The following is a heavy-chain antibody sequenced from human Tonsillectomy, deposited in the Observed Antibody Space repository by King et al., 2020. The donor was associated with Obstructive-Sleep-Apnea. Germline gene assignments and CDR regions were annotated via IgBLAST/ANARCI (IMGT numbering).Heavy chain of an antibody. Sequence: VQLVQSGAEVKKPGASVKVSCKASGYTFTGYYIHWVRQAPGQGLEWMGWISPNSGATTYAQKFQDRVTMTRDTAISTAYMDLSRLRSDDTAINYCARDMSAYDSTSPAYWGQGTLVTVSS. D-gene: IGHD3-10*01. J-gene: IGHJ4*02. CDR3: ARDMSAYDSTSPAY. V-gene: IGHV1-2*02. CDR1: GYTFTGYY. CDR2: ISPNSGAT.